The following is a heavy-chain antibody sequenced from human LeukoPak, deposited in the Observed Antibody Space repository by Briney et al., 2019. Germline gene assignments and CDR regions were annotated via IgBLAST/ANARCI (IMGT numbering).Heavy chain of an antibody. CDR1: GFTFSSYS. Sequence: GGSLRLSCAASGFTFSSYSMNWVRQAPGKGLEWVSSISSSSSYIYYADSVKGRFTISRDNAKNSLYLQMNSLRAEDTAVYYCARARSGVFAFDIWGQGTMVTVSS. V-gene: IGHV3-21*01. CDR2: ISSSSSYI. CDR3: ARARSGVFAFDI. D-gene: IGHD3-10*01. J-gene: IGHJ3*02.